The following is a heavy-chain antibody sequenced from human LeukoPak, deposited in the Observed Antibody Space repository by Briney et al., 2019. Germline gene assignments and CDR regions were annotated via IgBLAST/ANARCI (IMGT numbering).Heavy chain of an antibody. CDR3: ASGFGAN. V-gene: IGHV4-59*08. CDR1: GGSISSYY. CDR2: IYYSGST. D-gene: IGHD3-16*01. J-gene: IGHJ4*02. Sequence: SETLSLTCTVSGGSISSYYWSWIRQPPGKGLEWIGYIYYSGSTNYNPSLKSRVTISVDTSKNQFSLKLSSVTAADTAVYYCASGFGANWGQGTLVTVSS.